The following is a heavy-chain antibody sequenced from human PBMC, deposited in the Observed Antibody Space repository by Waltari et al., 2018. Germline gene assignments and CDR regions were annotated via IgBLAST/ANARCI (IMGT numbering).Heavy chain of an antibody. CDR3: ARAVSGWYYN. D-gene: IGHD6-19*01. CDR2: IKLDESEK. CDR1: GLPFSRFW. Sequence: EVQLVESGGDVVQPGGSLRLSCAASGLPFSRFWMSWVRQAPGKGLEWVANIKLDESEKYYVDSVKGRFTISRDNAKSSLYLQMDSLRVEDTAVYFCARAVSGWYYNWGQGTPVTVSS. J-gene: IGHJ4*02. V-gene: IGHV3-7*01.